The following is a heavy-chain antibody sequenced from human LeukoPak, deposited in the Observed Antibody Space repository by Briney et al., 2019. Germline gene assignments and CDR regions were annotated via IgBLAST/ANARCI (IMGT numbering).Heavy chain of an antibody. Sequence: RPGGSLRLSCAASGFTFSSYAMHWVRQAPGKGLEWVAIISYDGSNKYYADSVKGRFTISRDNSKNTLYLQMNSLRAEDTAVYYCARDSRTREQWLSGYYYGMDVWGQGTTVTVSS. CDR1: GFTFSSYA. V-gene: IGHV3-30-3*01. CDR3: ARDSRTREQWLSGYYYGMDV. J-gene: IGHJ6*02. CDR2: ISYDGSNK. D-gene: IGHD6-19*01.